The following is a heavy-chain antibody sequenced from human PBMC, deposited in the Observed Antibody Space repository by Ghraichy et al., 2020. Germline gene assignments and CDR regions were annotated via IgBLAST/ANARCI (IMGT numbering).Heavy chain of an antibody. D-gene: IGHD6-19*01. Sequence: ASVKVSCKASGYTFTSYGISWVRQAPGQGLEWMGWISAYNGNTNYAQKLQGRVTMTTDTSTSPAYMELRSLRSDDTAVYYCARDWNSEQAVAGTSRAFDIWGQGTMVIVSS. J-gene: IGHJ3*02. V-gene: IGHV1-18*01. CDR1: GYTFTSYG. CDR3: ARDWNSEQAVAGTSRAFDI. CDR2: ISAYNGNT.